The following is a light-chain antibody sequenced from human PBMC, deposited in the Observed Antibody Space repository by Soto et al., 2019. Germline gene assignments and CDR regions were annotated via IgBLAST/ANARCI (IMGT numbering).Light chain of an antibody. CDR2: GNN. J-gene: IGLJ1*01. CDR1: SSNIGSNT. V-gene: IGLV1-44*01. Sequence: QSVLTQPPSASETPGQRVTISCAGSSSNIGSNTVNWYQQLPGTAPKLLIYGNNQRPSGVPDRFSGSQSGTSASLAISGLQSEDEADYYCAAWDDSLKGYVFGTGTKVTVL. CDR3: AAWDDSLKGYV.